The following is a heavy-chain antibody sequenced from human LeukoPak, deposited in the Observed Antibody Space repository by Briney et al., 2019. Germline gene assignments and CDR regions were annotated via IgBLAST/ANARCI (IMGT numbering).Heavy chain of an antibody. CDR2: INPNSGGT. D-gene: IGHD3-10*01. Sequence: ASVKVSCKASGYTFTGYYMHWVRQAPGQGLEWMGWINPNSGGTNYAQKFQGRVTMTRDTSISTAYMELSRLRSDDTAVYYCARASNLIYGSGTDWFDPWGQGTLVTVSS. J-gene: IGHJ5*02. V-gene: IGHV1-2*02. CDR3: ARASNLIYGSGTDWFDP. CDR1: GYTFTGYY.